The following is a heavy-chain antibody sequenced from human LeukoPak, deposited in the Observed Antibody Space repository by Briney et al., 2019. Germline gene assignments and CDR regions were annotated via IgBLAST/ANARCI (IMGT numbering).Heavy chain of an antibody. J-gene: IGHJ4*02. D-gene: IGHD5-12*01. Sequence: PGGSLRLSCAASGFAVSSNYMSWVRQAPGKGLEWVAVIYSGGSTNYADSVKGRFTISRDNSKNTLYLLMNSPRAEDTAVYYCATRKSGNAIDYWGQGTLVTVSS. CDR2: IYSGGST. CDR1: GFAVSSNY. V-gene: IGHV3-66*01. CDR3: ATRKSGNAIDY.